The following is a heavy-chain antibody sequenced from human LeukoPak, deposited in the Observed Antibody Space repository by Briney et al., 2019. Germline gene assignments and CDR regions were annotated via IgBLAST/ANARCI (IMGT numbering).Heavy chain of an antibody. D-gene: IGHD2-21*01. CDR2: ISGSGGST. J-gene: IGHJ4*02. V-gene: IGHV3-23*01. CDR1: GFTFSSCA. CDR3: AKFLPTHIVVANYYFDY. Sequence: GGPLRLPCTASGFTFSSCAMSWVRQAPGKGLEWVSAISGSGGSTYYADTVKGRFTISRDNSKNTLYLQMNSLRAEDTAVYYCAKFLPTHIVVANYYFDYWGQGTLVTVSS.